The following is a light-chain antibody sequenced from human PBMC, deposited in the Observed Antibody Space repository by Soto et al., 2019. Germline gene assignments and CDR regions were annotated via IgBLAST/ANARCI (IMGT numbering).Light chain of an antibody. CDR3: QQYDNLPLFT. V-gene: IGKV1-33*01. CDR1: QDISNY. CDR2: DAS. Sequence: DIQMTQSPSPLSASVGDRFTITCHSSQDISNYLNWYQQKPGKAPQLLIYDASNLETGVPSRFSGSGSGTDFTFTISSLQPEDFATYYCQQYDNLPLFTFGPGTKVDIK. J-gene: IGKJ3*01.